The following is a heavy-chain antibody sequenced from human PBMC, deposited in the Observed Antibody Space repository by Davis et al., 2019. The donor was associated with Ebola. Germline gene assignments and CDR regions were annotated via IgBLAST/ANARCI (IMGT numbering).Heavy chain of an antibody. CDR2: ISGSGGST. V-gene: IGHV3-23*01. D-gene: IGHD5-12*01. CDR1: GFTFSSYP. CDR3: AKDPYGGYFQFDY. Sequence: GGSLRLSCAASGFTFSSYPMSWVRQAPGKGLEWVSAISGSGGSTYYADSVKGRFTISRDNSKNTLYLQMNSLRAEDTAVYYCAKDPYGGYFQFDYWGQGTLVTVSS. J-gene: IGHJ4*02.